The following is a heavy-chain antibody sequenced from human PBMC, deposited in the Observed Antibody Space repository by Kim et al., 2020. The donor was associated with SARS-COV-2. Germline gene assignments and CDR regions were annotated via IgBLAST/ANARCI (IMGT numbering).Heavy chain of an antibody. CDR3: ASGDSDNSYGTNWFDP. Sequence: GGSLRLSCAASGFTFSSYAMHWVRQAPGKGLEWVAVISYDGSNKYYADSVKGRFTISRDNSKNTLYLQMNSLRAEDTAVYYCASGDSDNSYGTNWFDPWGQGTLGTVSS. D-gene: IGHD5-18*01. J-gene: IGHJ5*02. V-gene: IGHV3-30*04. CDR2: ISYDGSNK. CDR1: GFTFSSYA.